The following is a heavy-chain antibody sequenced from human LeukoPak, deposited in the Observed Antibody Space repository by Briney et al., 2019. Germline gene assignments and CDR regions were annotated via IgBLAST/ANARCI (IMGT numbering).Heavy chain of an antibody. CDR1: GFIFSIYS. D-gene: IGHD5-24*01. J-gene: IGHJ4*02. CDR3: ASHRDGYNAFDY. CDR2: IGSRGDYI. Sequence: GGSLRLSCAASGFIFSIYSMNWVRQAPGEGLEWVSSIGSRGDYIYYADSVKGRFTISRDNAKNSLYLQMNSLRAEDTAVYYCASHRDGYNAFDYWGQGTLVTVSS. V-gene: IGHV3-21*01.